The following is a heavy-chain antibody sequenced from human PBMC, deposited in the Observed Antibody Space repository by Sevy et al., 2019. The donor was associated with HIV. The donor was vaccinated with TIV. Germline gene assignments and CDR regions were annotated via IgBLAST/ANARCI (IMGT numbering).Heavy chain of an antibody. D-gene: IGHD2-15*01. CDR1: GFSFTNAW. CDR2: IKSKSDGETT. Sequence: GESLKISCAASGFSFTNAWMTWVRQAPGKGLEWVGSIKSKSDGETTDYAAPVRGRFTISRDDSENTLFLQMNSLKTEDTAIYYCTGAALLFDYWGQGTLVTVSS. CDR3: TGAALLFDY. V-gene: IGHV3-15*01. J-gene: IGHJ4*02.